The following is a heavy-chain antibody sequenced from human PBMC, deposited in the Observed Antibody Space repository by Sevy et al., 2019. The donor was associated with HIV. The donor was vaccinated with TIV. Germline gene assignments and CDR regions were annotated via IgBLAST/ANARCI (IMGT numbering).Heavy chain of an antibody. D-gene: IGHD3-3*01. CDR1: GGSISSGGYY. J-gene: IGHJ5*02. CDR2: IYYSGST. Sequence: SETLSLTCTVSGGSISSGGYYWSWIRQHPGKGLEWIGYIYYSGSTYYNPSPKSRVTISVYTSKNQFSLKLSFVTAADTAVYYCARLHYYDFWSGYSNWFDPWGQGTLVTVSS. V-gene: IGHV4-31*03. CDR3: ARLHYYDFWSGYSNWFDP.